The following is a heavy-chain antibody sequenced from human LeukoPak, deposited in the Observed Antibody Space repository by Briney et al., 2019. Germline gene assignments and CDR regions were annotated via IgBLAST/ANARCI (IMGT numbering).Heavy chain of an antibody. CDR2: IIPILGIA. Sequence: SVKVSCKASGGTFSSYAISWVRQAPGQGLEWMGRIIPILGIANYAQKFQGRVTITADKSTSTAYMELSSLRSEDTAVYYCARPRRNIRATDSSSWYYFDYWGQGTLVTVSS. D-gene: IGHD6-13*01. J-gene: IGHJ4*02. CDR1: GGTFSSYA. CDR3: ARPRRNIRATDSSSWYYFDY. V-gene: IGHV1-69*04.